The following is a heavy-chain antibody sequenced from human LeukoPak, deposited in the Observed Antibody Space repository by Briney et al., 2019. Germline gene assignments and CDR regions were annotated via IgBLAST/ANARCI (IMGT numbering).Heavy chain of an antibody. J-gene: IGHJ4*02. Sequence: GGSLRLSCAASGFIFSSSWMSWVRQTPGKGLEWVANIKQDGSEKYYVDSVKGRFTISRDNSKNTLYLQMNSLRAEDTAIYYCAKDRWFNYDSSDYIDYWGQGTLVTVSS. CDR2: IKQDGSEK. V-gene: IGHV3-7*03. D-gene: IGHD3-22*01. CDR1: GFIFSSSW. CDR3: AKDRWFNYDSSDYIDY.